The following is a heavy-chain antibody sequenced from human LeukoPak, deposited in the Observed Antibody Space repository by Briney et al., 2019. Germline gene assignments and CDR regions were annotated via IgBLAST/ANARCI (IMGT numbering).Heavy chain of an antibody. J-gene: IGHJ4*02. CDR1: GFTFSSYA. D-gene: IGHD6-19*01. Sequence: GGSLRLSCAASGFTFSSYAMNWVRQAPGKGLERVSAISGTGGSAYYADSVKGRFTISRGNSKNTLYLQMNSLRAEDTAVYYCAKESSGWNYFDYWGQGTLVTVAS. CDR2: ISGTGGSA. CDR3: AKESSGWNYFDY. V-gene: IGHV3-23*01.